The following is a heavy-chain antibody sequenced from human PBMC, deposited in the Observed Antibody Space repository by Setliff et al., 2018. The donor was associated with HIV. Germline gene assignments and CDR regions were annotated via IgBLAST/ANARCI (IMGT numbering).Heavy chain of an antibody. D-gene: IGHD4-17*01. J-gene: IGHJ4*02. CDR2: IYSTGST. Sequence: SETLSLTCTVSGASITSHYWSWIRQSPGRELEWIGYIYSTGSTNYTPSLQSRVSISMDASKNKFSLKVTSVTSAGTAVYYCAKGAGFYGDYTFDYWGQGNLVTVSS. V-gene: IGHV4-59*11. CDR3: AKGAGFYGDYTFDY. CDR1: GASITSHY.